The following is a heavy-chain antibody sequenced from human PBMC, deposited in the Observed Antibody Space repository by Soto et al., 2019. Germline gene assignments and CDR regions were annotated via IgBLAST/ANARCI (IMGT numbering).Heavy chain of an antibody. CDR3: ASSTSPDAY. CDR2: INSGSTAV. J-gene: IGHJ4*02. V-gene: IGHV3-48*01. Sequence: EVQLVESGGGLVQPGGSLRLSCVASGFTFNNYNMNWVRQAPGKGLEWISYINSGSTAVFYADSVKGRFTISRDNAKNSLYLQINSLRAEDTAVYYCASSTSPDAYWGQGTLVTVSS. CDR1: GFTFNNYN. D-gene: IGHD2-2*01.